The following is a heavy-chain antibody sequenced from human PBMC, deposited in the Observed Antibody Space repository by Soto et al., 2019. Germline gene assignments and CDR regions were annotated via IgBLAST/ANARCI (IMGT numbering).Heavy chain of an antibody. CDR1: GFTVSSNY. Sequence: GGSLRLSCAASGFTVSSNYMSWVRQAPGKGLEWVSVIYSGGSTYYADSVRGRFTISRDNSKNTLYLQMKSLRAEDTAVYYCARDPPAKGQGMDVRGKGPTAIV. V-gene: IGHV3-53*01. J-gene: IGHJ6*04. CDR3: ARDPPAKGQGMDV. CDR2: IYSGGST.